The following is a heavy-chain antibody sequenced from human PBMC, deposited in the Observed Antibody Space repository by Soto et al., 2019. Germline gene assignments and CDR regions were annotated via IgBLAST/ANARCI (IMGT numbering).Heavy chain of an antibody. V-gene: IGHV1-69*14. CDR3: SRDKDRLQLGGNYYYIMDV. CDR1: GGTFSTSA. Sequence: QVQLVQSGAEVKKPGSSVKVSCKASGGTFSTSAISWVRQAPGPGLEWMGGIMPIFPTPDYAQRFQGRVNNTADKSTSTAYMELSSLRPEDTAVYYCSRDKDRLQLGGNYYYIMDVWGQGTTVTVSS. J-gene: IGHJ6*02. D-gene: IGHD5-12*01. CDR2: IMPIFPTP.